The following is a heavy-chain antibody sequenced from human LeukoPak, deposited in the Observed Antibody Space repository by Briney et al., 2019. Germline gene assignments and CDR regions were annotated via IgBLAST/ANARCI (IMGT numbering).Heavy chain of an antibody. CDR3: ARSGLDYYDSSGHDAFDI. CDR1: GFSVSSNY. D-gene: IGHD3-22*01. J-gene: IGHJ3*02. V-gene: IGHV3-53*01. CDR2: IYSGDSS. Sequence: GGSLRLSCAASGFSVSSNYMSWVRQAPGKGLEWVSVIYSGDSSYYADSVKGRFTISRDNSKNTLYLQMNSLRAEDTAVYYCARSGLDYYDSSGHDAFDIWGQGTMVTASS.